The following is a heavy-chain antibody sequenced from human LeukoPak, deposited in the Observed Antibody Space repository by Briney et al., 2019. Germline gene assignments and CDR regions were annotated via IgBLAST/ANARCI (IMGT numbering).Heavy chain of an antibody. CDR2: ISGDGGST. CDR1: GFTFDDYA. CDR3: AKDRGRRCLQFFDAFDI. D-gene: IGHD5-24*01. J-gene: IGHJ3*02. Sequence: GGSLRLSCAASGFTFDDYAMHRVRQAPGKGLEWVSLISGDGGSTYYADSVKGRFTISRDNSKNSLYLQMNSLRTEDTALYYCAKDRGRRCLQFFDAFDIWGQGTMVTVSS. V-gene: IGHV3-43*02.